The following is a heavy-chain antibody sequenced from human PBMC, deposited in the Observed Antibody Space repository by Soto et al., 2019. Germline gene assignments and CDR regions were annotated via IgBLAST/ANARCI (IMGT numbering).Heavy chain of an antibody. CDR2: INAGNGNT. CDR3: ARTWYYLNDPVDY. Sequence: QVQLVQSGPEVRKPGASVKVSCKVSGYTFSNYAIHWVRQAPGQRLEWMGWINAGNGNTKYSQKFQDRVTITSDTSASTADMDLSSLTIDDTAVYYCARTWYYLNDPVDYWGQGTLVTVSS. V-gene: IGHV1-3*01. CDR1: GYTFSNYA. J-gene: IGHJ4*02. D-gene: IGHD6-13*01.